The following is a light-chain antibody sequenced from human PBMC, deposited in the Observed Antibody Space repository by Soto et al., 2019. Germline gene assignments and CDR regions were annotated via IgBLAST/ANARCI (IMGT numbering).Light chain of an antibody. Sequence: QSLLTQPACVSGSPGRSITISCTGTSSDVGSYNLVSWYQQHPGKAPKLMIYEGSKRPSGVSNRFSGSKSGNTASLTISGLQAEDEADYYCCSYAGSSTSYVFGTGTKVTVL. CDR2: EGS. CDR1: SSDVGSYNL. CDR3: CSYAGSSTSYV. J-gene: IGLJ1*01. V-gene: IGLV2-23*01.